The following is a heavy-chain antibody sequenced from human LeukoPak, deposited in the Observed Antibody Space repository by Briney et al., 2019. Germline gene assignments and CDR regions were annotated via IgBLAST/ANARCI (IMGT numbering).Heavy chain of an antibody. D-gene: IGHD3-10*01. J-gene: IGHJ3*02. Sequence: PGGSLRLSCTASVFTFSSYGMHCVRQAPGKGLEWVAFIRYDGSNKFYADSVKGRFHISRDNSKNTLYLQMNRLRAEDTAVYYCAKDHAPAELLRFGELLVAFDMWGQGTMVTVSS. CDR3: AKDHAPAELLRFGELLVAFDM. CDR2: IRYDGSNK. V-gene: IGHV3-30*02. CDR1: VFTFSSYG.